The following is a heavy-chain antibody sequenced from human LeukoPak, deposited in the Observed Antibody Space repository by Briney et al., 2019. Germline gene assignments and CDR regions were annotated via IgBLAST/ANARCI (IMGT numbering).Heavy chain of an antibody. CDR3: AKDPYRASSGLADY. J-gene: IGHJ4*02. CDR1: GFTFSNYA. D-gene: IGHD5-12*01. V-gene: IGHV3-23*01. CDR2: ISGSGGTT. Sequence: QTGGSLRLSCATSGFTFSNYAVSWVRQAPGKGLEWVSSISGSGGTTYYADSVKGRFTISRDNSKNTLYLQMNSLRAEDTAVYYCAKDPYRASSGLADYWGQGTLVTVSS.